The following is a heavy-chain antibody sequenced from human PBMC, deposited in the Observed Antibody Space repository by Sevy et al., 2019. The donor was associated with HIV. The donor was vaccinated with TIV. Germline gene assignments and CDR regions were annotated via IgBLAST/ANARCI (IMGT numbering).Heavy chain of an antibody. V-gene: IGHV3-11*01. CDR3: ARDGIKRGYDAFDI. CDR2: ISSSGGTT. Sequence: WGSLRLSCAASGFSFSGYYMAWIRQAPGKGLDYISYISSSGGTTYYTDSVKGRFTISRDNAKNSMFLQMNSLRAEDTAVYYCARDGIKRGYDAFDIWGQGTMVTVSS. CDR1: GFSFSGYY. J-gene: IGHJ3*02. D-gene: IGHD3-10*01.